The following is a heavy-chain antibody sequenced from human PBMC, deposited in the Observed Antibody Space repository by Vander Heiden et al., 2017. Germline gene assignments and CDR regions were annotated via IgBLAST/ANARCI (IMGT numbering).Heavy chain of an antibody. J-gene: IGHJ4*02. CDR2: ISGSGGST. CDR1: GFTFTSYA. V-gene: IGHV3-23*01. D-gene: IGHD3-3*01. Sequence: EVQLLESGGGLVQPGGSLRLSCAASGFTFTSYAMGRVRQAPGKGLEWVVGISGSGGSTYYADSVKGRFTISRDNAKNTVYLQMNSLRAEDTAVYYCAKGRGYNFWSGPSYWGQGTLVTVSS. CDR3: AKGRGYNFWSGPSY.